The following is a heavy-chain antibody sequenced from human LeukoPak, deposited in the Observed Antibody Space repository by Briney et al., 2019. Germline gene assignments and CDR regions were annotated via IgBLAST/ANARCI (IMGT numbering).Heavy chain of an antibody. V-gene: IGHV4-59*01. CDR3: ARDQRDSSGYYFRSGWFDP. CDR1: GCSISSYY. Sequence: SETLSLTCTVSGCSISSYYWSWIRQPPGKGLEWIGYICYSGSTNYNPSLQSRVTISVDTSKSQFSLRLSSVTAADTAVYYCARDQRDSSGYYFRSGWFDPWGQGTLVTVS. D-gene: IGHD3-22*01. CDR2: ICYSGST. J-gene: IGHJ5*02.